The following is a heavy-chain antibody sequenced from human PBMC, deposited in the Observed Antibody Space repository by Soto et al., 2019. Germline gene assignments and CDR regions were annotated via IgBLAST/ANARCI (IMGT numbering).Heavy chain of an antibody. CDR1: GYTFTGYY. J-gene: IGHJ4*02. D-gene: IGHD5-18*01. CDR3: ARVRPGRYSYGYCFDY. CDR2: INPNSGGT. Sequence: ASVKVSCKASGYTFTGYYMHWVRQAPGQGLEWMGWINPNSGGTNYAQKFQGRVTMTRDTSISTAYMELSRLRSDDTAVYYCARVRPGRYSYGYCFDYWGQGTLVTVSS. V-gene: IGHV1-2*02.